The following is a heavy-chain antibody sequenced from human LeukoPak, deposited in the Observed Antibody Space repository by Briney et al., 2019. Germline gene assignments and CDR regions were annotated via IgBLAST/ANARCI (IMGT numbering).Heavy chain of an antibody. CDR2: ISSSNDNI. V-gene: IGHV3-48*02. CDR3: ARGLGYYGSGSYYRFDN. J-gene: IGHJ4*02. Sequence: GGSLRLSCAASGFTFSSFSMNWVRQAPGKGLEWVSYISSSNDNIHYADSVKGRFTISRDNAKNSLYLQMNSLRDEDTAVYYCARGLGYYGSGSYYRFDNWGQGTLVTVSS. CDR1: GFTFSSFS. D-gene: IGHD3-10*01.